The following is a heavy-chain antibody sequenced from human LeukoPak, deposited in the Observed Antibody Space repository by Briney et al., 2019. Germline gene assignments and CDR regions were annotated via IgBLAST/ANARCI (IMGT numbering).Heavy chain of an antibody. CDR1: GGSFSGYY. J-gene: IGHJ4*02. V-gene: IGHV4-34*01. Sequence: SETLSLTCAVYGGSFSGYYWSWIRQPPGKGLEWIGEINHSGSTNYNPSLKSRVTISVDTSKNQFSLKLSSVTAADTAAYYCARGRAADRWGQGTLVTVSS. CDR3: ARGRAADR. D-gene: IGHD6-13*01. CDR2: INHSGST.